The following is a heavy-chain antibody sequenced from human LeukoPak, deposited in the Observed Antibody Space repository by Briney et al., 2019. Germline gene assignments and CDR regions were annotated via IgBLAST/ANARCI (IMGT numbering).Heavy chain of an antibody. J-gene: IGHJ4*02. CDR2: INPNSGGT. D-gene: IGHD6-13*01. CDR3: ATTNYSSSWKY. CDR1: GYTFSDYV. V-gene: IGHV1-2*02. Sequence: ASVKVSCKASGYTFSDYVMHWVRQAPGQGLEWMGWINPNSGGTNYAQKFQGRVTMTRDTSINTTYMELSRLRSDDTAVYYCATTNYSSSWKYWGQGTLVTVSS.